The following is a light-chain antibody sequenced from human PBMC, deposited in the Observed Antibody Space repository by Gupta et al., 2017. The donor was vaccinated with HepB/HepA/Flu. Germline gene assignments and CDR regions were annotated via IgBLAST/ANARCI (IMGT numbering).Light chain of an antibody. J-gene: IGLJ2*01. CDR2: DVS. V-gene: IGLV2-14*03. CDR1: GSDFGDYDH. CDR3: SSFTTTTTLVV. Sequence: QSALTQPASVSGSPGQSITISCTGTGSDFGDYDHVSWYQHHPGKAPKLLIFDVSNRPSGVSNRFSGSKSGNTASLTISGLQAEDENDYYCSSFTTTTTLVVFGGGTKLTVL.